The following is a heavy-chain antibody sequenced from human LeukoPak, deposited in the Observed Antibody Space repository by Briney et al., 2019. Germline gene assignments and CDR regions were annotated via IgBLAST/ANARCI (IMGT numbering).Heavy chain of an antibody. CDR3: TRLRWNGH. J-gene: IGHJ4*02. CDR1: GFTFDDYG. CDR2: IKSKTDGGTT. D-gene: IGHD4-23*01. V-gene: IGHV3-15*01. Sequence: GGSLRLSCAASGFTFDDYGMSWVRQAPGKGLEWVGRIKSKTDGGTTDYAAPVKGRFTISRDDSKNTLYLQMNSLKTEDTAVYYCTRLRWNGHWGQGTLVTVSS.